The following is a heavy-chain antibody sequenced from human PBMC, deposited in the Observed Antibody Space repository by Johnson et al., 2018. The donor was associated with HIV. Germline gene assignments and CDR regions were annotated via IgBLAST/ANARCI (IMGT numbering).Heavy chain of an antibody. D-gene: IGHD1-1*01. Sequence: QVQLVESGGGVVQPGRSLRLSCAASGFTFSSYGMHWVRQAPGKGLEWVALIWYDGSNKYYADSVKGRFTISRDNAKNSLYLQMNSLRPEDTAVYYCAKGGYELFLNNAFDIWGQGTLVTVSA. CDR3: AKGGYELFLNNAFDI. CDR1: GFTFSSYG. CDR2: IWYDGSNK. V-gene: IGHV3-33*06. J-gene: IGHJ3*02.